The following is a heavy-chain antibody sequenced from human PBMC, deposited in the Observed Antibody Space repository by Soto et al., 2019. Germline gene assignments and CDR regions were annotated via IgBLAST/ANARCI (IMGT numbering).Heavy chain of an antibody. J-gene: IGHJ3*02. CDR2: IYYSGST. Sequence: SETLSLTCTASGGSISSYYWSWIRQPPGKGLEWIGYIYYSGSTNYNPSLKSRVTISVDTSKNQFSLKLSSVTAADTAVYYCARTMTTVTTRGRDAFDIWGQGTMVTVSS. V-gene: IGHV4-59*08. D-gene: IGHD4-17*01. CDR3: ARTMTTVTTRGRDAFDI. CDR1: GGSISSYY.